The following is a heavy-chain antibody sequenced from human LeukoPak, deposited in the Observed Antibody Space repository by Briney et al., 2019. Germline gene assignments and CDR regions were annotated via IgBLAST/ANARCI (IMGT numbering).Heavy chain of an antibody. CDR2: IYYIRNT. V-gene: IGHV4-61*08. Sequence: SETLSLTCTVSGASVGSAGYYWSWIRQPPGGGLEWIGYIYYIRNTNYNPSLKSRVTMSLDPSKNHSSLKLNSVTAADTAVYYCARTQSQSGSYRYYFGYWGQGTLVTVSS. D-gene: IGHD3-16*02. CDR3: ARTQSQSGSYRYYFGY. J-gene: IGHJ4*02. CDR1: GASVGSAGYY.